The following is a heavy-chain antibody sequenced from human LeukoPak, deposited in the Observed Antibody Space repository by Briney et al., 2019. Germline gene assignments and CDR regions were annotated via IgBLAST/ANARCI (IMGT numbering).Heavy chain of an antibody. CDR2: ISSSSSYI. CDR3: ARVLRITMVRGVITRPFDY. J-gene: IGHJ4*02. Sequence: PGGSLRLSCAASGFTFSSYSMNWVRQAPGKGLEWVSSISSSSSYIYYADSVKGRFTISRDNAKNSLYLQMNSLRAEDTAVYYCARVLRITMVRGVITRPFDYWGQGTLVTVSS. V-gene: IGHV3-21*01. CDR1: GFTFSSYS. D-gene: IGHD3-10*01.